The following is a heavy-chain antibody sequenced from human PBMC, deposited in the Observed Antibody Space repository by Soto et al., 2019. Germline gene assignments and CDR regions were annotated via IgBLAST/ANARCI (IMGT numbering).Heavy chain of an antibody. CDR2: TSGSGIST. Sequence: GGSLRLSCAASGFTFRSYAMSRVRQAPGKGLEWVSGTSGSGISTHYADSVKGRFTVSRDNSKNTLYLQMNSLRAEDTAVYNCAKEPVGPDWYFDLWGRGTLVTVSS. V-gene: IGHV3-23*01. CDR1: GFTFRSYA. CDR3: AKEPVGPDWYFDL. J-gene: IGHJ2*01.